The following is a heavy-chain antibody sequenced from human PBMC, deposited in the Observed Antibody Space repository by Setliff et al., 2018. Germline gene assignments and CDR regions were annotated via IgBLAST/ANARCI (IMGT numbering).Heavy chain of an antibody. V-gene: IGHV4-34*01. J-gene: IGHJ5*02. CDR2: INHSGST. Sequence: ESLKISCAASGFTFDNAWMSWIRQPPGKGLEWIGEINHSGSTNYNPSLKSRVTISVDTSKNQFSLKLSSXTAXXTXVYYCARVGHSTYYNFWSGPRGYNWFDPWGQGTLVTVSS. CDR3: ARVGHSTYYNFWSGPRGYNWFDP. CDR1: GFTFDNAW. D-gene: IGHD3-3*01.